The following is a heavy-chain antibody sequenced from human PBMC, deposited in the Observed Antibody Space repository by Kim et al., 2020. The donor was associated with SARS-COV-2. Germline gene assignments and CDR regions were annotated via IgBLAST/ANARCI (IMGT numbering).Heavy chain of an antibody. CDR3: ARQQGFGELLYTTPLDY. CDR2: IYPGDSDT. Sequence: GESLKISCKGSGYSFTSYWIGWVRQMPGKGLEWMGIIYPGDSDTRYSPSFQGQVTISADKSISTAYLQWSSLKASDTAMYYCARQQGFGELLYTTPLDYWGQGTLVTVSS. D-gene: IGHD3-10*01. V-gene: IGHV5-51*01. J-gene: IGHJ4*02. CDR1: GYSFTSYW.